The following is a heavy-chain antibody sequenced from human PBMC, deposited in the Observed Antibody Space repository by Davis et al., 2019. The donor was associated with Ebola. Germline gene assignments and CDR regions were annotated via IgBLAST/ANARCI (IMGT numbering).Heavy chain of an antibody. D-gene: IGHD2-8*01. Sequence: PGGSLRLSCAASGFTFSDYGMHWVRQAPGKGLEWVAVIWFDGNNKYYADSVKGRFTISRDNSKNRLYVEMKSLRVEDTAVYYCARYGGYCTSGVCPREYYGMDVWGQGTTVTVSS. CDR1: GFTFSDYG. J-gene: IGHJ6*02. CDR2: IWFDGNNK. V-gene: IGHV3-33*01. CDR3: ARYGGYCTSGVCPREYYGMDV.